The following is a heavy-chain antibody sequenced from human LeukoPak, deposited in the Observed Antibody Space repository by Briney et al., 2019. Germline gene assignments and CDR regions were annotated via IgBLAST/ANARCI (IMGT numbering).Heavy chain of an antibody. D-gene: IGHD6-13*01. CDR3: ARDADSSSWYGAYYMDV. CDR2: ISSSSSYI. J-gene: IGHJ6*03. V-gene: IGHV3-21*01. CDR1: GFTFDDYA. Sequence: GGSLRLSCAASGFTFDDYAMHWVRQAPGKGLEWVSSISSSSSYIYYADSVKGRFTISRDNAKNSLYLQMNSLRAEDTAVYYCARDADSSSWYGAYYMDVWGKGTTVTISS.